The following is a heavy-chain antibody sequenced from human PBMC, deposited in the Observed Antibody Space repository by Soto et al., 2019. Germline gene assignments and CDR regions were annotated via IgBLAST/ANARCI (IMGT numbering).Heavy chain of an antibody. CDR2: IIPIFGTA. CDR3: ARAPWGPVDYGDYSPPSLYYYFGMDV. V-gene: IGHV1-69*01. Sequence: QVQLVQSGAEVKKPGSSVKVSCKASGGTFSSYAISWVRQAPGQGLEWMGGIIPIFGTANYAQKFQGRVTITADESTSTAYMELCSLRSEDTAVYYCARAPWGPVDYGDYSPPSLYYYFGMDVWGQGTTVTVSS. D-gene: IGHD4-17*01. J-gene: IGHJ6*02. CDR1: GGTFSSYA.